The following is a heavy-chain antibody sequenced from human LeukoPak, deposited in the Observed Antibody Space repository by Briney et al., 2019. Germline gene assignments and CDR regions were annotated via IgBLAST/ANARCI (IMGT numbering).Heavy chain of an antibody. Sequence: SETLSLTCTVSGGSISSGGYYWSWIRQHPGQGLEWIGYNYYSGSTYYNPSLKSRVTISVDTSKNQFSLKLSSVTAADTAVYYCARQPRAYYYDSSGYYFDYWGQGTLVTVSS. J-gene: IGHJ4*02. CDR3: ARQPRAYYYDSSGYYFDY. D-gene: IGHD3-22*01. CDR2: NYYSGST. V-gene: IGHV4-31*03. CDR1: GGSISSGGYY.